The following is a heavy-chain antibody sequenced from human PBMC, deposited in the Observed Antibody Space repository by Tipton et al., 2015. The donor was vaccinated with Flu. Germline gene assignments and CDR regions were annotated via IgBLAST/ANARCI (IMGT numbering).Heavy chain of an antibody. CDR3: ARSAGGVADLFDY. D-gene: IGHD6-19*01. V-gene: IGHV3-21*01. CDR1: GFTFSSYS. CDR2: ISSSSSYI. J-gene: IGHJ4*02. Sequence: SLRLSCSASGFTFSSYSMNWVRQAPGKGLEWVSSISSSSSYIYYADSVKGRFTISRDNAKNSLYLQMNSLRAEDTAVYYCARSAGGVADLFDYWGQGTLVTVSS.